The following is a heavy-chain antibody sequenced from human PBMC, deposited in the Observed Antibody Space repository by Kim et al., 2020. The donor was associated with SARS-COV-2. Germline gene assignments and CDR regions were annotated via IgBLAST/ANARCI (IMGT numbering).Heavy chain of an antibody. Sequence: TNYAQKLQGRVTMTTDTSTSTAYMELRSLRSDDTAVYYCARYGSGSPLDYWGQGTLVTVSS. CDR2: T. D-gene: IGHD3-10*01. CDR3: ARYGSGSPLDY. J-gene: IGHJ4*02. V-gene: IGHV1-18*01.